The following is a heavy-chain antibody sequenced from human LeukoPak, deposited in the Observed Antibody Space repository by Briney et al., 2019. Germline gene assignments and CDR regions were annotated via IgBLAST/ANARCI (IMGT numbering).Heavy chain of an antibody. Sequence: GGSLRLSCAASGFTFDDYAMHWIRQAPGKGLEWVSGISWNSGSIGYADSVKGRFTISRDNAKNSLYLHMNSLRAEDTAVYYCARSKAGGYWGQGTLVIVST. D-gene: IGHD3-10*01. V-gene: IGHV3-9*01. J-gene: IGHJ4*02. CDR2: ISWNSGSI. CDR1: GFTFDDYA. CDR3: ARSKAGGY.